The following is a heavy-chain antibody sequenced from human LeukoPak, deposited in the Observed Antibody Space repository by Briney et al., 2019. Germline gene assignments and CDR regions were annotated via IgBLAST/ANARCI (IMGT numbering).Heavy chain of an antibody. Sequence: GGSLRLSCVDSGFTSSSYTMNWVRQAPGKGLEWVSYISSSSSSIHYADSVKGRFTISRDNAKNSLYLQMNSLRAEDTAVYYCARDPIAVAGAGGGYFDDWGQGTLVTVSP. CDR1: GFTSSSYT. CDR2: ISSSSSSI. J-gene: IGHJ4*02. D-gene: IGHD6-19*01. CDR3: ARDPIAVAGAGGGYFDD. V-gene: IGHV3-48*01.